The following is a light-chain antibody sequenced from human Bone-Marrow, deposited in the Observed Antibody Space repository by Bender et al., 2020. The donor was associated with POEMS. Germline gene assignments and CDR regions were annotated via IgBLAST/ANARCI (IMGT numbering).Light chain of an antibody. Sequence: QSALTQPASVSGSPGQSITISCTGTSSDIGIYNLVSWYQQLPGKAPKLMIYEGSKRPSGVSNRFSGSKSGNTASLTISGLQAEDEADYYCCSYAGRTTYVFGTGTKVTVL. CDR1: SSDIGIYNL. CDR3: CSYAGRTTYV. CDR2: EGS. J-gene: IGLJ1*01. V-gene: IGLV2-23*01.